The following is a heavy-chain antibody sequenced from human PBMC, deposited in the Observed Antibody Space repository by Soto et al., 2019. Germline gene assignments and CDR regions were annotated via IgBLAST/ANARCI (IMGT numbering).Heavy chain of an antibody. Sequence: GASVKVSCKASGGTFSSYAISWVRQAPGQGLEWMGGIIPIFGTANYAQKFQGRVTITADESTSTAYMELSSLRSEDTAVYYCARDAPGIAAAGTTGFDPWGQGTLVTVSS. D-gene: IGHD6-13*01. CDR3: ARDAPGIAAAGTTGFDP. CDR2: IIPIFGTA. V-gene: IGHV1-69*13. J-gene: IGHJ5*02. CDR1: GGTFSSYA.